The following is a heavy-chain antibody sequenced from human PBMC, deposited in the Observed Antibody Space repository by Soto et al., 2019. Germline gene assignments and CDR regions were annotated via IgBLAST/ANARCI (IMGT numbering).Heavy chain of an antibody. CDR3: ARNLMDYDILTGYYMGYYSDY. D-gene: IGHD3-9*01. V-gene: IGHV1-3*01. J-gene: IGHJ4*02. CDR1: GYTFTSYA. CDR2: INAGNGNT. Sequence: QVQLVQSGAEVKKPGASVKVSCKASGYTFTSYAMHWVRQAPGQRLEWMVWINAGNGNTKYSQKFQGRVTITRDTSASTAYMELSSLRSEDTAVYYCARNLMDYDILTGYYMGYYSDYWGQGTLVTVSS.